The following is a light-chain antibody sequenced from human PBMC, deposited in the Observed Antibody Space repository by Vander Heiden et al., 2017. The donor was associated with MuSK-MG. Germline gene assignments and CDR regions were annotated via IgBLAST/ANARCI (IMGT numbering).Light chain of an antibody. Sequence: ELVMTQSPATLSVSLGEWATLSCRASQNVNSNLAWYQQKPGQAPRLVIYGASTRATGIPARFSGSGSGTEFTLTISILQSEDFAVYSCQQYNNWPLTFGGGTKVEIK. CDR2: GAS. V-gene: IGKV3-15*01. CDR3: QQYNNWPLT. J-gene: IGKJ4*01. CDR1: QNVNSN.